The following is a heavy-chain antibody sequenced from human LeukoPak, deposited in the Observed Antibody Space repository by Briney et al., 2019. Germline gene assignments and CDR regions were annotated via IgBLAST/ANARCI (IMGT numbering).Heavy chain of an antibody. CDR2: ISYDGSNK. CDR1: GFTFSNAW. J-gene: IGHJ6*02. Sequence: GGSLRLSCAASGFTFSNAWMNWVRQAPGKGLEWVAVISYDGSNKYYADSVKGRFTISRDNSKNTLYLQMNSLRAEDTAVYYCARSLDYYYGMDVWGQGTTVTVSS. V-gene: IGHV3-30-3*01. CDR3: ARSLDYYYGMDV.